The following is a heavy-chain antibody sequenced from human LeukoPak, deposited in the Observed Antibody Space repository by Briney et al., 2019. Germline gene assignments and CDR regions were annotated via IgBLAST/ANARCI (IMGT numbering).Heavy chain of an antibody. CDR2: IWDDGSSK. CDR3: AKPTRGSGSFLIDF. J-gene: IGHJ4*02. CDR1: GFTFSSYG. Sequence: GGSLRLSCAASGFTFSSYGMHWARQAPGKGLEWVAVIWDDGSSKYYGDSVKGRFTISRDNSKNTLYPQMNSLRAENTAVYYCAKPTRGSGSFLIDFWGQGTLVTVSS. D-gene: IGHD1-26*01. V-gene: IGHV3-33*06.